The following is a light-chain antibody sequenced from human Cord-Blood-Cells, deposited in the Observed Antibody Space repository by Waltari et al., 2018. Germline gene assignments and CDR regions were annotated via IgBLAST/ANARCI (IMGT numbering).Light chain of an antibody. CDR3: QQYDNLPLT. CDR2: DAS. V-gene: IGKV1-33*01. CDR1: KDISNY. Sequence: DIQMTQSPSSLSASVGDRVTITCHAIKDISNYLNWYQQKPGKAPKLLIYDASNLETGVPSRFSGSGSGTDFTFTISSLQPEDIATYYCQQYDNLPLTFGGGTKVEIK. J-gene: IGKJ4*01.